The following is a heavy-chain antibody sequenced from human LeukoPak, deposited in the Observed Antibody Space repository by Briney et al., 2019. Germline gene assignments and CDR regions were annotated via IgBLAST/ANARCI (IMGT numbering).Heavy chain of an antibody. V-gene: IGHV1-58*02. J-gene: IGHJ3*02. Sequence: ASVRVSCKASGFTFSTSAMQWVRQARGQGLEWMGWIVVDSGNTNYAQKFQERVTITRDKFTDTAYMELSGLRSEDTAVYYCAAEMYYNILTGSDAFDIWGQGTMVTVSS. D-gene: IGHD3-9*01. CDR3: AAEMYYNILTGSDAFDI. CDR1: GFTFSTSA. CDR2: IVVDSGNT.